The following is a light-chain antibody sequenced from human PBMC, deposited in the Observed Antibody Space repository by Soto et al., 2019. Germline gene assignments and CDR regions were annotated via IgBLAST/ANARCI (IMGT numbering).Light chain of an antibody. Sequence: EIVLTQSPGTLSLSPGEGATLSCRASQSVNTKYLAWYQQKPGQAPRLLIYGVSSRATGIPDRFSGSGSGTDFILTISRVEPEDFAVYYCQQFGTSPLVTFGPGTKVDIK. CDR2: GVS. CDR1: QSVNTKY. J-gene: IGKJ3*01. CDR3: QQFGTSPLVT. V-gene: IGKV3-20*01.